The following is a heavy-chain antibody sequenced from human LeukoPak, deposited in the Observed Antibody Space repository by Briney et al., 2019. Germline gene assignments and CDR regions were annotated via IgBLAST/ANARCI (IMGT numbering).Heavy chain of an antibody. CDR1: GGSISSGDYY. CDR3: ARTDNHYSSSWLAYFDY. Sequence: SETLSLTCTVSGGSISSGDYYWRWIRQPPGKGLEWIGYIYYSGSTYYNPSLKSRVTISVDTSKNQFSLKLSSVTAADTAVYYCARTDNHYSSSWLAYFDYWGQGTLVTVSS. J-gene: IGHJ4*02. D-gene: IGHD6-13*01. V-gene: IGHV4-30-4*01. CDR2: IYYSGST.